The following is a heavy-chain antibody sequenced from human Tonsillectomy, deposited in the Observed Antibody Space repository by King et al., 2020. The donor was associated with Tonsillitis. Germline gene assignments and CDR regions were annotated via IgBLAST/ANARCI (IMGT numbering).Heavy chain of an antibody. Sequence: VQLVESGGGFVQPGGSQRLSCAASGFTFSNYAMSWVRQAPGKGLEWVSGISGTGDSTYYADSVKGRFTISRDNFKNTLYLQMNSLRTEDTAVYYCAVVGTDALDIWGQGTMVTVSS. V-gene: IGHV3-23*04. CDR3: AVVGTDALDI. D-gene: IGHD1-1*01. J-gene: IGHJ3*02. CDR1: GFTFSNYA. CDR2: ISGTGDST.